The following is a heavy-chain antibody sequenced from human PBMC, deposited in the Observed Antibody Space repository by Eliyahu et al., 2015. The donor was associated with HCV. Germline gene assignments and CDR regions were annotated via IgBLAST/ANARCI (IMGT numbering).Heavy chain of an antibody. CDR3: AGGSYHFNY. Sequence: QVQLQESGPGLVKPSGTLSLTCIVSGGGSINNSNWWSWVRQPPGKGLEWIGEIYHSGSTNYNPSLKSRVTISVDKSKNQFSLKVTSVTAADTAQYYCAGGSYHFNYWGQGTLVTVSS. CDR1: GGGSINNSNW. D-gene: IGHD1-26*01. CDR2: IYHSGST. V-gene: IGHV4-4*02. J-gene: IGHJ4*02.